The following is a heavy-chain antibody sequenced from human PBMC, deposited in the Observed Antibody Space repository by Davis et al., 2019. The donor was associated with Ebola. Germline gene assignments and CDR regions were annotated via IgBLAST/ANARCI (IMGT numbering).Heavy chain of an antibody. Sequence: GGSLRLSCAASGFFFTNHAMSWVRQAPGKGLEWVSSISASGDKTYYADSVKGRFTISRDNAKNSLYLQMNSLRAEDTALYYCAKDKTMATQYWYFDLWGRGTLVTVSS. CDR3: AKDKTMATQYWYFDL. D-gene: IGHD4/OR15-4a*01. J-gene: IGHJ2*01. V-gene: IGHV3-23*01. CDR1: GFFFTNHA. CDR2: ISASGDKT.